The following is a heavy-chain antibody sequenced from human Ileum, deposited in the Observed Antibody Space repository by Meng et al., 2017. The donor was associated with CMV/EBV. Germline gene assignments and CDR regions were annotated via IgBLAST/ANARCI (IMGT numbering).Heavy chain of an antibody. J-gene: IGHJ4*02. V-gene: IGHV3-11*05. D-gene: IGHD3-16*01. CDR3: ARDRSYADY. Sequence: VQLVESGGGLVKAGGSLRLSCAASGFTFSDYSMSWIRQAPGKGLEWVSYISSSSSYTNYADSVKGRFTISRDNAKNSLYLQMNSLRAEDTAVYYCARDRSYADYWGQGTLVTVSS. CDR1: GFTFSDYS. CDR2: ISSSSSYT.